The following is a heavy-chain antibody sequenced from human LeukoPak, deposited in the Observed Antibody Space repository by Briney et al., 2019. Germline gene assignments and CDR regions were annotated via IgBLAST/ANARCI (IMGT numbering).Heavy chain of an antibody. CDR3: VVGGSPGY. V-gene: IGHV3-74*01. Sequence: GGSMRLSCAASGLAFSAYKMHWVRQAPRKGLVCVSRISTDGYTTDYADFVQGRFTASRDNTKNTWSLEMNSLRAEDTAVYYCVVGGSPGYWGQGTLVTVSS. D-gene: IGHD2-15*01. CDR2: ISTDGYTT. J-gene: IGHJ4*02. CDR1: GLAFSAYK.